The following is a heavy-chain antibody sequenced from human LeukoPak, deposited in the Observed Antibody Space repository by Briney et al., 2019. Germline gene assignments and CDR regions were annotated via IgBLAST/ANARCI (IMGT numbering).Heavy chain of an antibody. V-gene: IGHV3-21*01. J-gene: IGHJ4*02. CDR2: ISSSSSYI. CDR1: GFTFSSYS. Sequence: TGGSLRLSCAASGFTFSSYSMNWVRQAPGKGLEWVSSISSSSSYIYYADSVKGRFTISRDNAKNSLYLQMNSLRAEDTAVYYCARVLESEMATIGATDYWGQGTLVTVSS. CDR3: ARVLESEMATIGATDY. D-gene: IGHD5-24*01.